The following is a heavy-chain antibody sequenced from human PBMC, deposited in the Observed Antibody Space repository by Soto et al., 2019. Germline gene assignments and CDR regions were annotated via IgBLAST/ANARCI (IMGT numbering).Heavy chain of an antibody. CDR1: GITFSTYA. CDR2: ISGSGGTT. V-gene: IGHV3-23*01. Sequence: GGSLRLSCATSGITFSTYAMSWVRQAPGTGLEWVSAISGSGGTTYYADSVKGRFTISRDNSKNTLYLQMSSLRAEDTAVYYCAANLEMATPGYWGQGTLVTVSS. CDR3: AANLEMATPGY. J-gene: IGHJ4*02. D-gene: IGHD5-12*01.